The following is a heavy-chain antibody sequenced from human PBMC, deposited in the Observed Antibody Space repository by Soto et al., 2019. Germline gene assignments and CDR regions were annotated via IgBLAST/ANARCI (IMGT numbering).Heavy chain of an antibody. CDR1: GYTFTSYG. CDR3: ARVPHFIAAAGLDY. D-gene: IGHD6-13*01. V-gene: IGHV1-18*01. Sequence: ASVKVSCKASGYTFTSYGISWVRQAPGQGLEWMGWISAYNGNTNYAQKLQGRVTMTTDTSTSTAYMELRSLGSDDTAVYYCARVPHFIAAAGLDYWGQGTLVTVSS. CDR2: ISAYNGNT. J-gene: IGHJ4*02.